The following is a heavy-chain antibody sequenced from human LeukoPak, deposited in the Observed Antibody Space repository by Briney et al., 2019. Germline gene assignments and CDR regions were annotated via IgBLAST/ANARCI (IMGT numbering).Heavy chain of an antibody. V-gene: IGHV4-38-2*02. D-gene: IGHD2-21*02. CDR1: GFSLTIGYF. J-gene: IGHJ4*02. CDR2: IFHSGST. CDR3: AREAYCGGDCYSGFDY. Sequence: SETLSLTCNVSGFSLTIGYFWGWIRQPPGKGLEWIGSIFHSGSTYFNPSLKSRVTISVDTSKNQFSLKLSSVTAADTAVYYCAREAYCGGDCYSGFDYWGQGTLVTVSS.